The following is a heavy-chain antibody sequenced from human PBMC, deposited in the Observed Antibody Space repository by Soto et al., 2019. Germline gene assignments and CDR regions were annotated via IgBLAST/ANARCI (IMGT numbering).Heavy chain of an antibody. D-gene: IGHD1-26*01. V-gene: IGHV2-5*02. CDR1: GFSLNTYGVG. CDR3: AHRKAERSAFDI. J-gene: IGHJ3*02. Sequence: ESGPYAGEPTQTLTLTCTFSGFSLNTYGVGVGWIRQPPGKALEWLALIYWDDDKRYSPSLKSRLTITMDTSKNQVVLTLTNMDPVDTATYYCAHRKAERSAFDIWGQGTMVTVSS. CDR2: IYWDDDK.